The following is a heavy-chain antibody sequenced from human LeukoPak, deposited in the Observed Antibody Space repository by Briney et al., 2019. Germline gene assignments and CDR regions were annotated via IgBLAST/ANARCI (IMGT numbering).Heavy chain of an antibody. V-gene: IGHV3-7*01. CDR3: ARELEYSSSSDY. CDR1: GFTFSSYW. CDR2: IKQDGSEK. J-gene: IGHJ4*02. Sequence: GGSLRLSXAASGFTFSSYWMSWVRQAPGKGLEWGANIKQDGSEKYYVDSVKGRFTISRDNAKNSLYLQMNSLRAEDTAVYYCARELEYSSSSDYWGQGTLVTVSS. D-gene: IGHD6-6*01.